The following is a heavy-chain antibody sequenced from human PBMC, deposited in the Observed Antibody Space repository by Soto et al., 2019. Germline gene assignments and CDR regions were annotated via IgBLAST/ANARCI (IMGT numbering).Heavy chain of an antibody. Sequence: QVQLQESGPGLVEPSQTLSLTCTVSGDSISNGYYTWSWIRQPPGKDLEWIGHIYNSVNIYSNPSLKSRVTISADTSKHQFSLKLSSVTAADTAVYYCARGPSGDKVDYWGQGTLVTVSS. D-gene: IGHD3-10*01. J-gene: IGHJ4*02. V-gene: IGHV4-30-4*01. CDR1: GDSISNGYYT. CDR3: ARGPSGDKVDY. CDR2: IYNSVNI.